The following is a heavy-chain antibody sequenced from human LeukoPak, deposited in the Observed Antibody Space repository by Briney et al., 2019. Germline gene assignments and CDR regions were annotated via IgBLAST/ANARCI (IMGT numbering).Heavy chain of an antibody. CDR1: GGSISSGSYY. J-gene: IGHJ5*02. V-gene: IGHV4-30-4*08. Sequence: PSETLSLTCTVSGGSISSGSYYWSWIRQPPGKGLEWIGYIYYSGSTYYNPSLKSRVTISVDTSKNQFSLKLSSVTAADTAVYYCAREYSSTGFDPWGQGTLVTVSS. D-gene: IGHD2-15*01. CDR2: IYYSGST. CDR3: AREYSSTGFDP.